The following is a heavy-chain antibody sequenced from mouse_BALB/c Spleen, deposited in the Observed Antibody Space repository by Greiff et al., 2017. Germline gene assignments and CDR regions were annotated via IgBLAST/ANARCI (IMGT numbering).Heavy chain of an antibody. CDR2: IYPGSGST. J-gene: IGHJ4*01. CDR1: GYTFTDYV. Sequence: VQLQQSGPELVKPGASVKMSCKASGYTFTDYVISWVKQRTGQGLEWIGEIYPGSGSTYYNEKFKGKATLTADKSSNTAYMQLSSLTSEDSAVYFCARGGIYYSNPYAMDYWGQGTSVTVSS. CDR3: ARGGIYYSNPYAMDY. D-gene: IGHD2-5*01. V-gene: IGHV1-77*01.